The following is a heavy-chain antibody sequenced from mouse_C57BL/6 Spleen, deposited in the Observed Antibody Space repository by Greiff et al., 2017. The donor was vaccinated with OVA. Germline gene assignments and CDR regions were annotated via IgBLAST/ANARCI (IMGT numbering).Heavy chain of an antibody. D-gene: IGHD2-3*01. CDR2: INPGSGGT. CDR3: ARWKIYDGYSSYAMDD. V-gene: IGHV1-54*01. J-gene: IGHJ4*01. CDR1: GYAFTNYL. Sequence: VKLQESGAELVRPGTSVKVSCKASGYAFTNYLIEWVKQRPGQGLEWIGVINPGSGGTNYNEKFKGKATLTADKSSSTAYMQLSSLTSEDSAVYFCARWKIYDGYSSYAMDDWGQGTSVTVSS.